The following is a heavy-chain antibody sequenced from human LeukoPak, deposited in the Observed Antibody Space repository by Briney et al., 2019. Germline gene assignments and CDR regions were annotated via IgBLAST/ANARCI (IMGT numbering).Heavy chain of an antibody. V-gene: IGHV4-34*01. D-gene: IGHD3-10*01. CDR3: ARPRGTYYYGSGSYLFDY. Sequence: PSETLSLTCAVYGGSLSGYYWSWIRQPPGKGLEWIGEINHSGSTNYNPSLKSRVTISVDTSKNQFSLKLSSVTAADTAVYYCARPRGTYYYGSGSYLFDYWGQGTLVTVSS. CDR2: INHSGST. CDR1: GGSLSGYY. J-gene: IGHJ4*02.